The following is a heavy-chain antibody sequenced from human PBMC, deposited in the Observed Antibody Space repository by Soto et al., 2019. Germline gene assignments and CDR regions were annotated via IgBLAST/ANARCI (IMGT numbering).Heavy chain of an antibody. CDR1: GGTFSSCA. Sequence: SVKVSCKASGGTFSSCAISWVRQAPGQGLEWMGGIIPIFGTANYAQKFQGRVTITADESTSTAYMELSSLRSEDTAVYYCASLPPPECSSTSCPYYYYGMDVWGQGTTVTVSS. J-gene: IGHJ6*02. CDR3: ASLPPPECSSTSCPYYYYGMDV. D-gene: IGHD2-2*01. V-gene: IGHV1-69*13. CDR2: IIPIFGTA.